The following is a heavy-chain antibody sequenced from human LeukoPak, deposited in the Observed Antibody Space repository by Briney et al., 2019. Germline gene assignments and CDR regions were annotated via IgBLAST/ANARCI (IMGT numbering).Heavy chain of an antibody. J-gene: IGHJ4*02. CDR3: AGGTWEAAARPYSFDT. CDR1: GYSFTSFG. D-gene: IGHD1-26*01. Sequence: GASVKVSCEAFGYSFTSFGINWVRQAPGQGLEWMGWISAYNGHTNYAQKFQGRVTMTTDTSTSTAYMELRSLISDDTAVYYCAGGTWEAAARPYSFDTWGQGTLVTVSS. V-gene: IGHV1-18*01. CDR2: ISAYNGHT.